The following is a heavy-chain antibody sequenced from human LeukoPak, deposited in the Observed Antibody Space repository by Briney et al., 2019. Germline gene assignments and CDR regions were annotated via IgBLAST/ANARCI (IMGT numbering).Heavy chain of an antibody. Sequence: GGSLRLSCAASGFTFSSYSMNWVRQAPGKGLEWVSSISSSSSSYIYYADSVKGRFTISRDNAKNSLYLQMNSLRAEDTAVYYCARASVGATPFDYWGQGTLVTVSS. CDR3: ARASVGATPFDY. CDR1: GFTFSSYS. V-gene: IGHV3-21*01. D-gene: IGHD1-26*01. CDR2: ISSSSSSYI. J-gene: IGHJ4*02.